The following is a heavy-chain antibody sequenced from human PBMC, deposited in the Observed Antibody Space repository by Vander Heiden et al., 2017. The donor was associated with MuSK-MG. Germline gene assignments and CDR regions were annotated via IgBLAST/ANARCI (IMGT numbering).Heavy chain of an antibody. Sequence: QVQLQQWVAGLLKPSETLSLTCAVYGWSFSGYYWSWIREAPGKVLELIGEINNSGRTNYNTDSKRRVTISVDTYKNQSALKRSSGTAAETAVYYCSIMIKSDGYTLGTFDIWGQGTMVTVYS. D-gene: IGHD2-21*01. CDR1: GWSFSGYY. CDR3: SIMIKSDGYTLGTFDI. V-gene: IGHV4-34*01. CDR2: INNSGRT. J-gene: IGHJ3*02.